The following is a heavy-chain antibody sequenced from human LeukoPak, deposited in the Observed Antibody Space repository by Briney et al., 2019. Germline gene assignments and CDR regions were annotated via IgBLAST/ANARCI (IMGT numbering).Heavy chain of an antibody. D-gene: IGHD3-10*01. CDR2: INYSGST. CDR3: AKGRPVEDYYGLGGGSWFDP. Sequence: PSETLSLTFTVSGGSISSSSYYWGWIRQPPGKGLEWIGSINYSGSTYYNPSLKSRVTISVDTSKNQFSLKLSSVTAADTAVYYCAKGRPVEDYYGLGGGSWFDPWGQGTLATVSS. CDR1: GGSISSSSYY. V-gene: IGHV4-39*07. J-gene: IGHJ5*02.